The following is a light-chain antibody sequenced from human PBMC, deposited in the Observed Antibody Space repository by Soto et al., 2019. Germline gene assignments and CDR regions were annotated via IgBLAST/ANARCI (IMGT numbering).Light chain of an antibody. CDR3: QQYNNWPPWT. V-gene: IGKV3-15*01. J-gene: IGKJ1*01. CDR2: GAS. CDR1: QSVSTD. Sequence: EIVMTQPPATLSVSPGEGATLSCRASQSVSTDLAWYQQKPGQAPRLLIYGASTRATGIPARFSGSGSGTEFTLTISSLQSEDFALYFCQQYNNWPPWTFGQGTKVDIK.